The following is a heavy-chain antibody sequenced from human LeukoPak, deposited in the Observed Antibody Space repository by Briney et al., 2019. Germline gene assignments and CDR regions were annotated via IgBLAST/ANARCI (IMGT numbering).Heavy chain of an antibody. CDR2: ISCDGSNK. V-gene: IGHV3-30*04. Sequence: PGGSLRLSCAASGFTFSSYAMHWVRQAPGKGLEWVAAISCDGSNKYYADSVKGRFTISRDNSKNTLYLQMNSLRAEDTAVYYCAGNAGPFIVVVPAALDYWGQGTLVTVSS. D-gene: IGHD2-2*01. CDR1: GFTFSSYA. CDR3: AGNAGPFIVVVPAALDY. J-gene: IGHJ4*02.